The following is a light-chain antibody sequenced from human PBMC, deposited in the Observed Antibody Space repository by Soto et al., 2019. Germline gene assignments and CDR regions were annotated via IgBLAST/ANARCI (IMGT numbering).Light chain of an antibody. CDR3: QQYNNWPFT. V-gene: IGKV3-15*01. Sequence: EIVMTQSPATLSVSPGERATLSCRASQSVSSNLAWYQQKPGQAPRLLIYGASTRATGIPARFSGSGSGTEFPLIISSLQSEDCAVYYCQQYNNWPFTVGPGTKVDIK. CDR2: GAS. CDR1: QSVSSN. J-gene: IGKJ3*01.